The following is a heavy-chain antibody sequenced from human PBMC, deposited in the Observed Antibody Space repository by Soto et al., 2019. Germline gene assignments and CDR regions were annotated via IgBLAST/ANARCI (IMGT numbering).Heavy chain of an antibody. V-gene: IGHV3-21*06. CDR3: ARESEDLTSNFDY. CDR2: ISSTTNYI. Sequence: WGSLRLSCAASGFTFTRYSINLGRQSPGKGLEWVSSISSTTNYIYYGDSMKGRFTISRDNAKNSLYLEMNSLRAEDTAVYYCARESEDLTSNFDYWGQGTLVTVSS. J-gene: IGHJ4*02. CDR1: GFTFTRYS.